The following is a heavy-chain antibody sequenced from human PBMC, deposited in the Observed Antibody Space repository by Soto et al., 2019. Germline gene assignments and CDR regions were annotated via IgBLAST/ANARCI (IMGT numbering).Heavy chain of an antibody. J-gene: IGHJ4*02. CDR3: ARLQFGEGFDY. D-gene: IGHD3-10*01. V-gene: IGHV4-30-2*01. CDR1: GGSISGGGFA. CDR2: ILHTGGT. Sequence: SETLSLTCAVSGGSISGGGFAWSWIRQPPGQGLEWIGYILHTGGTQYNPSVKSRVSMSVDKSKNQFSLHLTSVTAADTAVYYCARLQFGEGFDYWGQGALVTVSA.